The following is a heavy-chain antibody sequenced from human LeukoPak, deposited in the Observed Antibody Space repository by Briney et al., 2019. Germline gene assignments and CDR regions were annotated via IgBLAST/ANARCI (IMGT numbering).Heavy chain of an antibody. V-gene: IGHV3-33*06. Sequence: GGSLRLSCTASGFTYSHFGMHWVRQAPGKGLEWVAVIWSDGTEKYYGDAVKGRFTNSRDNSRNTLYLQMNNLGDDDTAVYYCSKGAQRGFDYSNSLEYWGQGTLVIVSS. CDR3: SKGAQRGFDYSNSLEY. CDR1: GFTYSHFG. D-gene: IGHD4-11*01. CDR2: IWSDGTEK. J-gene: IGHJ4*02.